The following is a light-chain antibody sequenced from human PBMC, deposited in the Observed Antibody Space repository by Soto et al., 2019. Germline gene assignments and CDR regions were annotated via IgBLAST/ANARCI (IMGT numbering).Light chain of an antibody. Sequence: ILMTQSPATLSVSPGERATLSCRASQSVSNNLAWYQQKPGQAPRLLIYDASTRATGIPARFSGSGSGTEFTLTLSGLQSEDFAVYYCQQYHNWPPWTFGQGTKVEIK. V-gene: IGKV3-15*01. CDR2: DAS. CDR3: QQYHNWPPWT. J-gene: IGKJ1*01. CDR1: QSVSNN.